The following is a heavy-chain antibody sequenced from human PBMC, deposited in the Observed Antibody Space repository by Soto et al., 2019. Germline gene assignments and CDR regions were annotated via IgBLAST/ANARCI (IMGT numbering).Heavy chain of an antibody. V-gene: IGHV1-18*04. Sequence: ASVKVSCKASGYTFTSYGISWVRQAPGQGLEWMGWISAYNGNTNYAQKLQGRVTMTTDTSTSTAYMELRSLRSDDTAVYYCAREGGCSSTSCYSYYYYGMDVWGQGTTVTVS. CDR3: AREGGCSSTSCYSYYYYGMDV. J-gene: IGHJ6*02. D-gene: IGHD2-2*01. CDR1: GYTFTSYG. CDR2: ISAYNGNT.